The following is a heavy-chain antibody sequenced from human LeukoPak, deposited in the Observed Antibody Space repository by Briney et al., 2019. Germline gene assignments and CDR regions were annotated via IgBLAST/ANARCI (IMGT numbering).Heavy chain of an antibody. CDR1: GYSFTSYW. D-gene: IGHD3-22*01. J-gene: IGHJ4*02. V-gene: IGHV5-51*01. Sequence: GESLKISCKGSGYSFTSYWIGWVRQMPGKGLEWMGIIYPGDSDTRYSTSFQGQVTISADKSISTAYLQWSSLKASDTAMYYCARQARRNYYDSSGYYFDYWGQGTLVTVSS. CDR3: ARQARRNYYDSSGYYFDY. CDR2: IYPGDSDT.